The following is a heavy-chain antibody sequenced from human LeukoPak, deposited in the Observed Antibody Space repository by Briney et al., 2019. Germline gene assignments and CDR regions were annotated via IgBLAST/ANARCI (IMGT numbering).Heavy chain of an antibody. CDR3: ARGAWDGGYNAGFEY. J-gene: IGHJ4*02. CDR2: INPNNGDT. Sequence: ASVKVSCKASGYTFTGNIIHWLRQAPGQGLEWLGWINPNNGDTSYAQNFQGRVTMTRDTSNSTAYMELSRLRSDDTAVYYCARGAWDGGYNAGFEYWGQGTLVTVSS. D-gene: IGHD5-24*01. V-gene: IGHV1-2*02. CDR1: GYTFTGNI.